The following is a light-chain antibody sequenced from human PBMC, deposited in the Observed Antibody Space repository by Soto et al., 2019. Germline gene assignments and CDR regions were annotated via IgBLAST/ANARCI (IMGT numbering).Light chain of an antibody. J-gene: IGKJ2*01. CDR1: QSLDKW. V-gene: IGKV1-5*01. Sequence: DIQMTQSPSTLSASVEDRVSTSCRASQSLDKWLAWYQQKPGEAPKLLVSDASNLESGVSSRFTGSGSGTEFTLTISSLQPDDFATYYCQQYTRYPYTFGQGTKVDIK. CDR2: DAS. CDR3: QQYTRYPYT.